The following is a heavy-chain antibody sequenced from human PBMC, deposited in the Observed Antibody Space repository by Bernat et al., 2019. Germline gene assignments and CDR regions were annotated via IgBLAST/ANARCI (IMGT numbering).Heavy chain of an antibody. CDR2: INWTGGST. J-gene: IGHJ6*02. CDR3: AREGFVVVPAAIYYYGMDV. V-gene: IGHV3-20*04. Sequence: EVQLVESGGGVVRPGGSLRLSCAASGFTFDDYGMSWVRQAPGKGLEWVSGINWTGGSTGYADSVKGRFTISRDNAKNSLYLQMNSLRAEDTALYYCAREGFVVVPAAIYYYGMDVWGQGTTVTVSS. CDR1: GFTFDDYG. D-gene: IGHD2-2*01.